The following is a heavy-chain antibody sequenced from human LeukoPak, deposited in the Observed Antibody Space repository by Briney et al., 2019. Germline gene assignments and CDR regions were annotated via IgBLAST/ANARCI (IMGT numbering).Heavy chain of an antibody. CDR3: ARGTPNWELHQYYFDY. D-gene: IGHD7-27*01. CDR2: IYYSGST. CDR1: GGSISSSSYY. V-gene: IGHV4-39*07. J-gene: IGHJ4*02. Sequence: PSETLSLTCTVSGGSISSSSYYWGWIRQPPGKGLEWIGSIYYSGSTYYNPSLKSRVTISVDTSKNQFSLKLSSVTAADTAVYYCARGTPNWELHQYYFDYWGQGTLVTVSS.